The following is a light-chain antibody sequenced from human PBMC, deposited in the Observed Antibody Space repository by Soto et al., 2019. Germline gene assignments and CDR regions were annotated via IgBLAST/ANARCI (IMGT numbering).Light chain of an antibody. CDR2: EVS. CDR3: CSSSGVTTWI. CDR1: GNDVGNYNL. Sequence: QSVLTQPRSVSGSPGQSVTISCSGTGNDVGNYNLVSWYQQHPGKVPKLLIYEVSRRPSGVSDRFSASKSGNTASLTISGLQADDEADYYCCSSSGVTTWIFGGGTKLTVL. V-gene: IGLV2-11*01. J-gene: IGLJ3*02.